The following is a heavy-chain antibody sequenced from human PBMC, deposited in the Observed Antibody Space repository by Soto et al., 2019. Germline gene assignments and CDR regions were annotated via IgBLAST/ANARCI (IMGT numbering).Heavy chain of an antibody. CDR2: VSSNGGST. V-gene: IGHV3-64*04. CDR1: GFTFSSYA. CDR3: ASDYCTGGSCYLGLVY. J-gene: IGHJ4*02. D-gene: IGHD2-15*01. Sequence: GGSLRLSCSASGFTFSSYAMHWVRQAPGKGLEYVSAVSSNGGSTYCADSVKGRFTISRDNSKNTLYLQMDSLRAEDTAVYYCASDYCTGGSCYLGLVYWGQGTLVTVSS.